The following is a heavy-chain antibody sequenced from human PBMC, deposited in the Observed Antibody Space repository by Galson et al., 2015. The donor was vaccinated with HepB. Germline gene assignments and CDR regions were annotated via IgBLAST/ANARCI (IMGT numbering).Heavy chain of an antibody. CDR3: AREVRGQMVIVGIFGA. D-gene: IGHD3-10*01. CDR2: ISSSSAYT. Sequence: SLRLSCAASGFIFSRYSMNWVRQAPGKGLEWVSSISSSSAYTYYADSVKGRFTISRDNTKNSLYLQMNSPRAADTAVYYCAREVRGQMVIVGIFGAWGQGTRVTVSS. CDR1: GFIFSRYS. J-gene: IGHJ5*02. V-gene: IGHV3-21*01.